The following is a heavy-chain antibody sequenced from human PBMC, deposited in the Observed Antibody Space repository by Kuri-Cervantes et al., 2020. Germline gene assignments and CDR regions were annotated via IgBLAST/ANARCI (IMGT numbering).Heavy chain of an antibody. V-gene: IGHV4-61*01. Sequence: ESLKISCTVSGGSVSSGSHYWSWIRQPPGKGLEWIGYIYYSGSTNYNPSLKSRVTISVDTSKNQFSLKLSSVTAADTAVYYCARDVRFLGRHNWFDPWGQGTLVTVSS. D-gene: IGHD3-3*01. CDR3: ARDVRFLGRHNWFDP. CDR1: GGSVSSGSHY. J-gene: IGHJ5*02. CDR2: IYYSGST.